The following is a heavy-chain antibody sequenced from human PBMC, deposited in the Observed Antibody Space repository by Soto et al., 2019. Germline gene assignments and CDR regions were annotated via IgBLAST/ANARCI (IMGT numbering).Heavy chain of an antibody. V-gene: IGHV3-23*01. Sequence: GVSLLLSCAASGFTFSSFAMSWGRQAPGKGLEWVSGISGSGFNTHYADSVKGRFIISRDNSKSMVFLQMNSLRAEDTAVYYCVTHLGYDLMEGPDYCDPGTPLTV. CDR1: GFTFSSFA. CDR3: VTHLGYDLMEGPDY. CDR2: ISGSGFNT. J-gene: IGHJ4*02. D-gene: IGHD3-3*01.